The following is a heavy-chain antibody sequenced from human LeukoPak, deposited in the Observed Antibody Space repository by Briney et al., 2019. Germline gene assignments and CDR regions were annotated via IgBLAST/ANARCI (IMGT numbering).Heavy chain of an antibody. V-gene: IGHV1-18*01. J-gene: IGHJ6*03. CDR3: ARAGRLIFGVVQYYYYYMDV. Sequence: ASVKVSCKASGYTFTSYGISWVRQAPGQGLEWMGWISAYNGNTNYAQKLQGRVTMTTDTSTSTAYMELRSLRSDDTAVYYCARAGRLIFGVVQYYYYYMDVWGKGTTVTVSS. CDR1: GYTFTSYG. CDR2: ISAYNGNT. D-gene: IGHD3-3*01.